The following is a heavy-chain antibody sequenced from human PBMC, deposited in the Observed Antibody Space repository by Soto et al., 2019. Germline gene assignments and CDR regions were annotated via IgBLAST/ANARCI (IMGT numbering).Heavy chain of an antibody. CDR1: GFSFRNYA. CDR3: ARDGASGWNLDC. CDR2: IWSDGSRQ. D-gene: IGHD6-19*01. J-gene: IGHJ4*02. Sequence: QVRLVESGGGAVQPGRSLKLSCAASGFSFRNYAMHWARQAPGKGLEWVAFIWSDGSRQDYADSVKGRFTISRDDSKNTLDLQMNSLRGDDTGVYYCARDGASGWNLDCWGQGTLVTVPS. V-gene: IGHV3-33*01.